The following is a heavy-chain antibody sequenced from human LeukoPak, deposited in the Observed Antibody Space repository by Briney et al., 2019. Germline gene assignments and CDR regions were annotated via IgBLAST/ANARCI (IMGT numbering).Heavy chain of an antibody. V-gene: IGHV3-30*18. CDR1: GFTFSSYG. CDR3: AKDRSSGPHYYYGMDV. Sequence: GRSLRLSCAASGFTFSSYGIHWVRQSPGKGLEWVAVVSYLGDDQFYAESVKGRFTISRDNSKKTVFLQMNSLGGEDKEVYYCAKDRSSGPHYYYGMDVWGRGTTVIVSS. D-gene: IGHD3-22*01. CDR2: VSYLGDDQ. J-gene: IGHJ6*02.